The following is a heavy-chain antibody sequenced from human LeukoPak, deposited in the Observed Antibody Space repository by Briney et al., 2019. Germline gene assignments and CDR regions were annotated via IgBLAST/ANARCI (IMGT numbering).Heavy chain of an antibody. CDR1: GYTFTDFY. CDR3: ARADRRRPPSSIGWYSENIFDY. D-gene: IGHD6-13*01. V-gene: IGHV1-46*01. CDR2: INPSGAST. J-gene: IGHJ4*02. Sequence: GASVKVSCKASGYTFTDFYMNWVRQAPGQGLEWMGIINPSGASTRYAQKFQGRVTMTRDTSTSTVYMELSSLRSEDTAVYYCARADRRRPPSSIGWYSENIFDYWGQGTLVTVSS.